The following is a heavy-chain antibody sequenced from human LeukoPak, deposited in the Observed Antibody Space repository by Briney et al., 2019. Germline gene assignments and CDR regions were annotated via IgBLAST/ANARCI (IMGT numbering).Heavy chain of an antibody. V-gene: IGHV3-23*01. CDR2: TSSSDAGT. D-gene: IGHD3-3*01. J-gene: IGHJ4*02. Sequence: GGSLRLSCAASGFTLSTYAMSWVRQTPGKGLEWVAATSSSDAGTYHADSVRGRFTISRDNSKNTLYLQMNSLRAEDTAVYSCAKDQPITIFGVATYYFDYWGREPWSPSPQ. CDR3: AKDQPITIFGVATYYFDY. CDR1: GFTLSTYA.